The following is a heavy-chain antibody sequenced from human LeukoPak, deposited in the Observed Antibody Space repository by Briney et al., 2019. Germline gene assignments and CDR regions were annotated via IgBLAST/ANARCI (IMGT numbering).Heavy chain of an antibody. CDR2: INWNGGST. J-gene: IGHJ4*02. V-gene: IGHV3-20*04. Sequence: GSLRLSCAASGFTFDDYGMSWVRQPPGKGLEWVSGINWNGGSTGYADSVKGRFTISRDSAKNSLYLQMNSLRAEDTALYYCARRGIAVAGTGVDYWGQGTLVTVSS. CDR3: ARRGIAVAGTGVDY. D-gene: IGHD6-19*01. CDR1: GFTFDDYG.